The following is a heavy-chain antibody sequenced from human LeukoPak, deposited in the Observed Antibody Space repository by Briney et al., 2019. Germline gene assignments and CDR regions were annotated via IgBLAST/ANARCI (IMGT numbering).Heavy chain of an antibody. CDR3: AKDRRIAAAGKYGMDV. Sequence: GGSLRLSCAASGFTFDDYAMHWVRHAPGKGMEWVSTIKWNSGSVGYADSVKGRLTISRDNAKNSLYLQMNSLRPEDTALYYCAKDRRIAAAGKYGMDVWGQGTSVTVSS. CDR2: IKWNSGSV. J-gene: IGHJ6*02. V-gene: IGHV3-9*01. D-gene: IGHD6-13*01. CDR1: GFTFDDYA.